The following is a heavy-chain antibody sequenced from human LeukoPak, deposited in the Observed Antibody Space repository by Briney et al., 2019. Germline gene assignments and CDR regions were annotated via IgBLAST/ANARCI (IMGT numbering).Heavy chain of an antibody. CDR3: TTDLPGYCSSTSCHGPFDY. CDR2: IKSKTDGGTT. J-gene: IGHJ4*02. V-gene: IGHV3-15*01. Sequence: GGSLRLSCAASGFTFSNAWMSWVRQAPGKGLEWVGRIKSKTDGGTTDYAAPVKGRFTISRDDSKNTLYLQMNSLKTEDTAVYCCTTDLPGYCSSTSCHGPFDYWGQGTLVTVSS. D-gene: IGHD2-2*01. CDR1: GFTFSNAW.